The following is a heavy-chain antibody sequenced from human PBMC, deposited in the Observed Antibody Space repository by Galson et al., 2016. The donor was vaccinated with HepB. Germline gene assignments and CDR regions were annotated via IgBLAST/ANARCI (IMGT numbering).Heavy chain of an antibody. CDR1: GFTFTNYW. CDR2: IKQDGSEK. V-gene: IGHV3-7*01. J-gene: IGHJ6*02. Sequence: SLRLSCAASGFTFTNYWMSWVRQAPGKGLEWVANIKQDGSEKYYVDSVTGRFTISRDNAKNSLHLQMNSLRAEDTAVYYCARESCQGYCPYHYYGMDVWGQGTTVTVSS. CDR3: ARESCQGYCPYHYYGMDV. D-gene: IGHD2-15*01.